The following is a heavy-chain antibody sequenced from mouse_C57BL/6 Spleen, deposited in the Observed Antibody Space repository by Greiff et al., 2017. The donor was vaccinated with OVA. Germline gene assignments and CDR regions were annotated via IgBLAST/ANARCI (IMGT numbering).Heavy chain of an antibody. D-gene: IGHD1-1*01. CDR3: ARTHYGSRDFDY. Sequence: VKLQQPGAELVKPGASVKLSCKASGYTFTSYWMHWVKQRPGQGLEWIGMIHPNSGSTNYNEKFKSKATLTVDKSSSTAYMQLSSLTSEDSAVYYCARTHYGSRDFDYWGQGTTLTVSS. CDR2: IHPNSGST. CDR1: GYTFTSYW. J-gene: IGHJ2*01. V-gene: IGHV1-64*01.